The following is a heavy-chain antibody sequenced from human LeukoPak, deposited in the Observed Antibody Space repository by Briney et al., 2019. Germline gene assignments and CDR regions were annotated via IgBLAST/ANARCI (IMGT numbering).Heavy chain of an antibody. J-gene: IGHJ3*01. D-gene: IGHD6-6*01. Sequence: PSETLSLTCTVSGGSISTYYWSLIRQPAGKGLEWIGRIYASGNTNYNPSLKSRVTMSLDTSKNQFSLRLTSVTAADTAVYYCAREYSSSSGKNAFDVWGQGTVVIVSS. CDR1: GGSISTYY. CDR2: IYASGNT. CDR3: AREYSSSSGKNAFDV. V-gene: IGHV4-4*07.